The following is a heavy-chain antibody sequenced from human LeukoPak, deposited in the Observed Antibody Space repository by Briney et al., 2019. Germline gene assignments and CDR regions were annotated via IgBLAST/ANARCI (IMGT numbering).Heavy chain of an antibody. CDR2: ISVYNGNT. J-gene: IGHJ4*02. V-gene: IGHV1-18*01. D-gene: IGHD2-8*01. CDR1: GYTFSNSG. CDR3: ARLKFGSNVLDY. Sequence: ASVKVSCKASGYTFSNSGLSWVRQAPGQGLEWMGWISVYNGNTNYEEKFQGRVTMTTDTSTSTAYMVMRSLRSDDTVVYYCARLKFGSNVLDYWGQGTLVTVSS.